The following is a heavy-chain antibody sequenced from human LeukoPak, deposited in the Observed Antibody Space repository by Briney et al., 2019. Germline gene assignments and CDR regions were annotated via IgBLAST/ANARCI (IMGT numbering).Heavy chain of an antibody. D-gene: IGHD6-19*01. CDR3: ARVSSGWGVPLFDY. Sequence: SETLSLTCTVSGGSISGYYWSWIRQPPGKGLEWIGYIYYSGSTNYNPSLKSRVTISVDTSKNQFSLKLSSVTAADTAVYYCARVSSGWGVPLFDYWGQGTLVTVSS. V-gene: IGHV4-59*01. CDR2: IYYSGST. CDR1: GGSISGYY. J-gene: IGHJ4*02.